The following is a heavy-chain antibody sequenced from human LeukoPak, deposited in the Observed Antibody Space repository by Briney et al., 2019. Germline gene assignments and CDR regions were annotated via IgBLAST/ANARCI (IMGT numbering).Heavy chain of an antibody. Sequence: PGGALRLSCAASGFTFSSYDMHWVRQGTGKGLEWVSAIGTAGDTYYPGSVKGRFTTSRENAKNSLYLQMNSLRVGDTAVYYCARGRGWGTFDIWGQGTMVTV. CDR1: GFTFSSYD. V-gene: IGHV3-13*04. CDR2: IGTAGDT. CDR3: ARGRGWGTFDI. J-gene: IGHJ3*02. D-gene: IGHD1-1*01.